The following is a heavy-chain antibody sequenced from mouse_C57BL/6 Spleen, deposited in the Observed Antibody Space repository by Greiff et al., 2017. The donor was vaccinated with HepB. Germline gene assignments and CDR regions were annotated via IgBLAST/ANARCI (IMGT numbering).Heavy chain of an antibody. V-gene: IGHV1-85*01. CDR3: ARRSGSSSFDY. Sequence: QVHVKQSGPELVKPGASVKLSCKASGYTFTSYDINWVKQRPGQGLEWIGWIYPRDGSTKYNEKFKGKATLTVDTSSSTAYMELHSLTSEDSAVYFCARRSGSSSFDYWGQGTTLTVSS. CDR2: IYPRDGST. J-gene: IGHJ2*01. D-gene: IGHD1-1*01. CDR1: GYTFTSYD.